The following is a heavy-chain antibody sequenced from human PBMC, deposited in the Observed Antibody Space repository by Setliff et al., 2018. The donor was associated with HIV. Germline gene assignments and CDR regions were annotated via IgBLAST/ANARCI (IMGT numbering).Heavy chain of an antibody. J-gene: IGHJ3*02. CDR3: AKNLGVGEYSASEDAFDI. V-gene: IGHV1-69*13. Sequence: GASVKVSCKASRSTFNSHTINWVRQAPGQGLEWMGGIIPIFGTTNYAQKFQDRVTITADESTTTAYMELSSLRSEDTAVYYCAKNLGVGEYSASEDAFDIWGQGTMVTVSS. CDR2: IIPIFGTT. CDR1: RSTFNSHT. D-gene: IGHD1-26*01.